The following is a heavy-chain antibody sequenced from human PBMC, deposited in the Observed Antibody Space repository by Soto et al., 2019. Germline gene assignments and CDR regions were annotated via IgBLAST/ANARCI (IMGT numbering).Heavy chain of an antibody. V-gene: IGHV4-39*01. CDR1: GGSVSSSRYY. D-gene: IGHD3-9*01. J-gene: IGHJ4*02. CDR3: GRLAGLATISYYFDY. CDR2: VYYSGST. Sequence: SETLSLTCTVSGGSVSSSRYYWGWVRQPPGKGLEWIGSVYYSGSTYYNPSLESRVTISVDKSKNQFSLKLMSLSAADTAVYYCGRLAGLATISYYFDYWGQGALVTVSS.